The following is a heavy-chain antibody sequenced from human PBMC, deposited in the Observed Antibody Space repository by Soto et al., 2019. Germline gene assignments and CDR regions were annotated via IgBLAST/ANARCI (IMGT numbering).Heavy chain of an antibody. D-gene: IGHD3-22*01. CDR3: ARSLYYYDSSGYPFDY. V-gene: IGHV4-39*01. Sequence: PSETLSLTCTVSGGSISRSSYYWGWIRQPPGKGLEWIGSIYYSGSTYCNPSLKSRVTISVDTSKNQFSLKLSSVTAADTAVYYCARSLYYYDSSGYPFDYWGQGTLVT. CDR2: IYYSGST. CDR1: GGSISRSSYY. J-gene: IGHJ4*02.